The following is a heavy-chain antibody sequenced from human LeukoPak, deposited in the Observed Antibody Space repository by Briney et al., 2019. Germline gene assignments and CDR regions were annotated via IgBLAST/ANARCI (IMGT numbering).Heavy chain of an antibody. J-gene: IGHJ3*02. Sequence: SQTLSLTCTVSGGSISSGSYYWSWIRQPAGKGLEWIGRIYTSGSTNYNPSLKSRVTISVDTSKNQFSLKLSSVTAADTAVYYCARVGHYYGPGDAFDIWGQGTMVTVSS. CDR2: IYTSGST. V-gene: IGHV4-61*02. D-gene: IGHD3-10*01. CDR1: GGSISSGSYY. CDR3: ARVGHYYGPGDAFDI.